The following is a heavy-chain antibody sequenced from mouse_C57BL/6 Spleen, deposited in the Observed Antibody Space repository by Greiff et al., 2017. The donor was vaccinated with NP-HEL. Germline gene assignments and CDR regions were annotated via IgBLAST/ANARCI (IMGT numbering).Heavy chain of an antibody. V-gene: IGHV1-54*01. J-gene: IGHJ2*01. CDR3: ARCGNYPYFDY. CDR1: GYAFTNYL. Sequence: QVQLQQSGAELVRPGTSVKVSCKASGYAFTNYLIEWVKQRPGQGLEWIGVINPGSGGTNYNEKFKGKATLTADKSSSTAYMQLSSLTSEDSAVYFCARCGNYPYFDYWGQGTTLTVSS. CDR2: INPGSGGT. D-gene: IGHD2-1*01.